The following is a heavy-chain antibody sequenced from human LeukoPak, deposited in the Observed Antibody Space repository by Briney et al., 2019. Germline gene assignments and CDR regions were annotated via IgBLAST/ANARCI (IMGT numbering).Heavy chain of an antibody. J-gene: IGHJ4*02. Sequence: GGSLRLSCTASGFTFGDYAMSWVRQAPGKGLEGVGFIRSKAYGGTTEYAASVKGRFTISRDDSKSIAYLQMNSLKAEDTAVYYCTRDTRGGSGSYYTFDYWGQGTLVTVSS. CDR2: IRSKAYGGTT. CDR1: GFTFGDYA. D-gene: IGHD1-26*01. V-gene: IGHV3-49*04. CDR3: TRDTRGGSGSYYTFDY.